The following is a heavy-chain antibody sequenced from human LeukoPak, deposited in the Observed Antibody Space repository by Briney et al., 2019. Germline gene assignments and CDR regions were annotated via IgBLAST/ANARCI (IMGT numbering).Heavy chain of an antibody. D-gene: IGHD6-13*01. J-gene: IGHJ5*02. V-gene: IGHV3-13*01. Sequence: TGGSLRLSCTASGFTLGSHDMHWVRQIPGQGLEWVAAVSSGFHAFFADSVQGRFTVSREDARNSLYLQMNSLRAGDTAVYYCAKGDRAAGGPYLYNWFDPWGQGTLVTVSS. CDR2: VSSGFHA. CDR1: GFTLGSHD. CDR3: AKGDRAAGGPYLYNWFDP.